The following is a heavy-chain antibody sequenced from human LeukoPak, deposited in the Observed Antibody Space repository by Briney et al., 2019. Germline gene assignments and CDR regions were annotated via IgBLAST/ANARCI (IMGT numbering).Heavy chain of an antibody. Sequence: PGGSLRLSCAASGFTFSSYSMNWVRQAPGKGLEWVSAISGSGGSTYYADSVKGRFTISRDNAKNSLYLQMNSLRAEDTAVYYCARERNSGSYYGFDYWGQGTLVTVSS. CDR3: ARERNSGSYYGFDY. V-gene: IGHV3-21*01. CDR2: ISGSGGST. CDR1: GFTFSSYS. D-gene: IGHD1-26*01. J-gene: IGHJ4*02.